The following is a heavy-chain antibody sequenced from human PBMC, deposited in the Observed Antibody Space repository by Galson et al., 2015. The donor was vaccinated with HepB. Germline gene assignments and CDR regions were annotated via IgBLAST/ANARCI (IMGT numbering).Heavy chain of an antibody. CDR1: GDSVSSNSAA. V-gene: IGHV6-1*01. Sequence: CAISGDSVSSNSAAWNWIRQSPSRGLEWLGRTYYRSKWYNDYAVSVKSRITINPDTSKNQFSLQLNSVTPEDTAVYYCARDIVVVPAAMPTNNWFDPWGQGTLVTVSS. J-gene: IGHJ5*02. CDR3: ARDIVVVPAAMPTNNWFDP. D-gene: IGHD2-2*01. CDR2: TYYRSKWYN.